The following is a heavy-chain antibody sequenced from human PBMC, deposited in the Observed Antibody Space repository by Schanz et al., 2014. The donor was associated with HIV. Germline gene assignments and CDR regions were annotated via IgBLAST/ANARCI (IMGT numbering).Heavy chain of an antibody. V-gene: IGHV3-33*05. J-gene: IGHJ3*02. CDR1: GFSFDSFG. D-gene: IGHD3-22*01. CDR3: VHDDSDNDGFDM. Sequence: VQLLESGGGLVQPGRSLRLSCAASGFSFDSFGIHWVRQAPGKGLEWLAVISYDGRNKKFANSVKGRFTISRDNSKNTVYLQAKSLRPEDTAVYYCVHDDSDNDGFDMWGQGTMVTVSS. CDR2: ISYDGRNK.